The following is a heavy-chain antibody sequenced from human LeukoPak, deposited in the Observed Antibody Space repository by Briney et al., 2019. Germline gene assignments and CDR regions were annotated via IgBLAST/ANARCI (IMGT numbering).Heavy chain of an antibody. V-gene: IGHV3-30*18. CDR2: MSYDGTNK. CDR1: GFTFSNYG. CDR3: AEDRLADYGDYYFDS. J-gene: IGHJ4*02. Sequence: GGSLRLSCAASGFTFSNYGMHWVRQAPGKGLEWVAVMSYDGTNKYYADSVKGRFTISRDNSNYTLYLRMNSLRAEDTAVYYCAEDRLADYGDYYFDSWGQGTLVTVSS. D-gene: IGHD4-17*01.